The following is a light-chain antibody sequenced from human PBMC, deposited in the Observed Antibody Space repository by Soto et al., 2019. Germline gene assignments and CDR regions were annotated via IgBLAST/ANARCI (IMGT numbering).Light chain of an antibody. CDR1: SSDVGSNT. CDR2: SND. V-gene: IGLV1-44*01. J-gene: IGLJ1*01. CDR3: ATWDDSLFGHV. Sequence: VLTQPPAASATPGQRVTISCSGRSSDVGSNTVNWYQQFPGAAPKLLIYSNDQRPSGVPDRFSASKSGTSASLAISGLQSEDEADYYCATWDDSLFGHVFGTGTKVTVL.